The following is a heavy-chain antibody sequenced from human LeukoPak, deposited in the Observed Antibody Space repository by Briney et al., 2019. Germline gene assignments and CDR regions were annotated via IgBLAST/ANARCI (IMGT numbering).Heavy chain of an antibody. CDR3: ARDDCSGGSCYFDY. CDR2: IIPIFGTA. Sequence: SVKVSCKASGGTFSSYAISWVRQAPGQGLEWTGGIIPIFGTANYAQKFQGRVTITADESTSTAYMELSSLRSEDTAVYYCARDDCSGGSCYFDYWGQGTLDTVSS. CDR1: GGTFSSYA. D-gene: IGHD2-15*01. V-gene: IGHV1-69*13. J-gene: IGHJ4*02.